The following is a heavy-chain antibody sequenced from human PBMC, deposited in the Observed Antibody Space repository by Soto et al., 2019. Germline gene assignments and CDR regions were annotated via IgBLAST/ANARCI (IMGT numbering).Heavy chain of an antibody. CDR1: GFTFSSYA. D-gene: IGHD5-12*01. CDR3: ARFNNGYPDEDLDAFDI. CDR2: ISSNGGST. J-gene: IGHJ3*02. Sequence: PGGSLGLSCAASGFTFSSYAMHWVRQAPGKGLEYVSAISSNGGSTYYANSVKGRFTISRDNSKNTLYLQMGSLRAEDMAVYYCARFNNGYPDEDLDAFDIWGQGTMVTVSS. V-gene: IGHV3-64*01.